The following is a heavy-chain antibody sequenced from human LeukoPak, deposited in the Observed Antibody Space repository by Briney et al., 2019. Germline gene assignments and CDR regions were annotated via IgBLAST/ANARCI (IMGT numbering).Heavy chain of an antibody. CDR3: AHTGYSSSWYYFDY. CDR1: GFTFSSYS. Sequence: GGSLRLSCAASGFTFSSYSMNWVRQAPGKGLEWVSYISSSSSTIYYAYSVKGRFTISRDNAKNSLYLQMNSLRAEDTAVYYCAHTGYSSSWYYFDYWGQGTLVTVSS. D-gene: IGHD6-13*01. V-gene: IGHV3-48*01. J-gene: IGHJ4*02. CDR2: ISSSSSTI.